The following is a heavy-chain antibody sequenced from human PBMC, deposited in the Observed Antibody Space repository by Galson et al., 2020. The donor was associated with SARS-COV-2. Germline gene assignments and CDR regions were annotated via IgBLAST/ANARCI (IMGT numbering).Heavy chain of an antibody. D-gene: IGHD6-13*01. CDR3: ASRATDIAAAGTGGTGYYYGMDV. V-gene: IGHV4-61*01. CDR1: GGSVSSGSYY. J-gene: IGHJ6*02. CDR2: IYYSGST. Sequence: SETLSLTCTVSGGSVSSGSYYWSWIRQPPGKGLEWIGYIYYSGSTNYNPSLKSRVTISVDTSKNQFSLKLSSVTAADTAVYYCASRATDIAAAGTGGTGYYYGMDVWGQGTTVTVSS.